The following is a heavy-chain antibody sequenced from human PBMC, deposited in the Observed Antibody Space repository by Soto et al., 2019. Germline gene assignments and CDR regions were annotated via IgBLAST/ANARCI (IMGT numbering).Heavy chain of an antibody. Sequence: GGSLRLSCAASGFTFSSSDMHWVRQAPGKGLEWVAVIWYDGSNKYYADSVKGRFTISRDNSKNTLYLQMNSLRAEDTAVYYCARALIAAYYDFWSGYYPPPYYYYGMDVWGQGAMVTVSS. CDR2: IWYDGSNK. CDR3: ARALIAAYYDFWSGYYPPPYYYYGMDV. D-gene: IGHD3-3*01. V-gene: IGHV3-33*01. CDR1: GFTFSSSD. J-gene: IGHJ6*02.